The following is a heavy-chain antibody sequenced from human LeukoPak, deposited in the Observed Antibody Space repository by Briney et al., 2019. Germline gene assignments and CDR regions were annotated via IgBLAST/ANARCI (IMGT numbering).Heavy chain of an antibody. J-gene: IGHJ4*02. CDR2: ISGSGGST. D-gene: IGHD3-3*01. Sequence: GSLRLSCAASGFTFSSYAMSWVRQAPGKGLEWVSAISGSGGSTYYADSVKGRFTISRDNSKNTLYLQMNSLRAEDTAVYYCAKSYYDFWSGYYGGYFDYWGQGTLVTVSS. V-gene: IGHV3-23*01. CDR1: GFTFSSYA. CDR3: AKSYYDFWSGYYGGYFDY.